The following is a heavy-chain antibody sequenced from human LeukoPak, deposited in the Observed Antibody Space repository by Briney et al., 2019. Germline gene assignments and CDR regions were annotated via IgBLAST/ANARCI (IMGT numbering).Heavy chain of an antibody. J-gene: IGHJ4*01. Sequence: SETLSLTCGVSGYSISRGYYWGWIRQPPGNGLEWIGNIYHTGSTYYNPSLGSRVTISVDTSKNQFFLKLTSVTAADTAVYYCARGLEGYNAGRSRFFEYWGKTLLATFSS. CDR1: GYSISRGYY. V-gene: IGHV4-38-2*01. D-gene: IGHD1-14*01. CDR3: ARGLEGYNAGRSRFFEY. CDR2: IYHTGST.